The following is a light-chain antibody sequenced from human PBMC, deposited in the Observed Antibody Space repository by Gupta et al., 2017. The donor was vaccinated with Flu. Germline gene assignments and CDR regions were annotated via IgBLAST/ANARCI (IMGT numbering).Light chain of an antibody. CDR2: EVS. Sequence: TISLTGTSSDIGGYSYVSWYQHHPLKAPKLIIFEVSNRPSVVSDRFSGSRSGITASLTISGLQAEEEAFYSCCSDTNVETPVLFGGGTRLTVL. CDR1: SSDIGGYSY. V-gene: IGLV2-14*01. J-gene: IGLJ2*01. CDR3: CSDTNVETPVL.